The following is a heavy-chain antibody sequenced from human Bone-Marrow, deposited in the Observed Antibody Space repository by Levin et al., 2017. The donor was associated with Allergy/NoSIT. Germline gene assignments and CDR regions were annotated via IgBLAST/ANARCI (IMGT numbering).Heavy chain of an antibody. CDR3: TSPPYVDTALDY. CDR1: GFTFSNAW. V-gene: IGHV3-15*01. J-gene: IGHJ4*02. CDR2: IKSKTDGGTT. Sequence: ETLSLTCAASGFTFSNAWMSWVRQAPGKGLEWVGRIKSKTDGGTTDYAAPVKGRFTISRDDSKNTLYLQMNSLKTEDTAVYYCTSPPYVDTALDYWGQGTLVTVSS. D-gene: IGHD5-18*01.